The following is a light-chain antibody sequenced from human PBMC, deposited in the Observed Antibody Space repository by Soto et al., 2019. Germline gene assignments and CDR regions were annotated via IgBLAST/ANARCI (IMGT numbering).Light chain of an antibody. Sequence: QSALTQPPSASGSPGQSVTISCTGRSSDVGGYNYVSWYQQHPGKAPKLIIYEVSTRPSGVPDRFSASKSSNTASLAITGLQAEDEADYSCQSYDSSLSEEVFGGGTKVTVL. CDR3: QSYDSSLSEEV. CDR1: SSDVGGYNY. V-gene: IGLV2-8*01. CDR2: EVS. J-gene: IGLJ2*01.